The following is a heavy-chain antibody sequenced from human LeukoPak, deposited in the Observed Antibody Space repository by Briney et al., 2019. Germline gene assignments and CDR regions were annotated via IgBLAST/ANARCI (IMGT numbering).Heavy chain of an antibody. CDR3: ARVAAAGFAYDKFDP. J-gene: IGHJ5*02. Sequence: ASVKVSCKASGYTFTSYYMHWVRQAPGQGLEWMGIINTSGASTNYAQKFQGRVNMTRDTSTNTVYMELGSLRSEDTDVYYCARVAAAGFAYDKFDPWGQGTLVTVSS. CDR1: GYTFTSYY. V-gene: IGHV1-46*01. D-gene: IGHD6-13*01. CDR2: INTSGAST.